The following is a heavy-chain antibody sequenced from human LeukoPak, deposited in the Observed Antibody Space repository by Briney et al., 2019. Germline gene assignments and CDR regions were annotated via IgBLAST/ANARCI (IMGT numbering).Heavy chain of an antibody. V-gene: IGHV5-51*01. CDR1: GYSFASFW. D-gene: IGHD6-13*01. J-gene: IGHJ4*02. CDR2: IYPGDSDT. Sequence: GESLKISCEASGYSFASFWIGWVRQMPGKGPQWMGIIYPGDSDTRYNPSFQGQVTISADKSISTAYLQWTSLKASDSAMYYCARGNTTSWYKTAPPFDYWAQGALVTVSS. CDR3: ARGNTTSWYKTAPPFDY.